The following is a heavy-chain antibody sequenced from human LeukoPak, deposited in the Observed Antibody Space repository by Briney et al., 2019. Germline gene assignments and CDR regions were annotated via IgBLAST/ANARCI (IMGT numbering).Heavy chain of an antibody. J-gene: IGHJ3*01. CDR3: ARTHDYGDSRDAFDV. Sequence: PGGSLRLSCAASEFIFSDYAMDWVRQAPGKGLEWVAIISDYGSNRYYADSVRGRFTISRDNSKNTLYPQMNNLRAEDTAVYYCARTHDYGDSRDAFDVWGQGTMVTVSS. CDR2: ISDYGSNR. CDR1: EFIFSDYA. V-gene: IGHV3-30*04. D-gene: IGHD4-17*01.